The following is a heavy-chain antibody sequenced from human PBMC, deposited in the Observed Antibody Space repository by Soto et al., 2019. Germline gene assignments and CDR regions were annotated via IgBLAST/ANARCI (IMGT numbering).Heavy chain of an antibody. CDR2: MYHSGST. V-gene: IGHV4-30-2*01. Sequence: QLQLQESGSGLVKPSQTLSLTCAVSGGSISSGGYSWSWIRQPPGKGLEWIGYMYHSGSTYYNPSPKRRVTVSIDGSKTQCPLKPSSLTAADTAMYYCARVPDYWGQGILFTVSS. D-gene: IGHD2-2*01. J-gene: IGHJ4*02. CDR1: GGSISSGGYS. CDR3: ARVPDY.